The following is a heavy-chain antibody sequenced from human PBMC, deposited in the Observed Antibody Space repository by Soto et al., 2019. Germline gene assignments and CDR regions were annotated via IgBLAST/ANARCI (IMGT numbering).Heavy chain of an antibody. D-gene: IGHD3-3*01. CDR3: ARDPGNADNEYYTFDY. J-gene: IGHJ4*02. CDR2: ISCAGTST. CDR1: GFTFSNSA. V-gene: IGHV3-30-3*01. Sequence: QVQLVESGGGVVQPGRSLRLSCAASGFTFSNSAMHWVRQAPGKGLEWVAVISCAGTSTYYADSVKGRFTISRDNSKDTVYLQLNSLRTEDTAVYHCARDPGNADNEYYTFDYWGQGTLVTVSS.